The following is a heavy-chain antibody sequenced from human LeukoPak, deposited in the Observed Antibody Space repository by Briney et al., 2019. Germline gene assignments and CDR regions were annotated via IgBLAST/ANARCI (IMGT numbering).Heavy chain of an antibody. CDR1: GGSISSSSYY. CDR2: IYYSGST. J-gene: IGHJ4*02. Sequence: SETLSLTCTVSGGSISSSSYYWGWIRQPPGKGLEWIGSIYYSGSTYYNPSLKSRVTISVDTSKNQFSLKLSSVTAADTAVYYCARGALGAVAGTGKFDYWGQGTLVTVSS. D-gene: IGHD6-19*01. V-gene: IGHV4-39*07. CDR3: ARGALGAVAGTGKFDY.